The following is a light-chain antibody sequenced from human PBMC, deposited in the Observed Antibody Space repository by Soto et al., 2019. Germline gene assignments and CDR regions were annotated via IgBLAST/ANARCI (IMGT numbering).Light chain of an antibody. Sequence: EIVLTQSPGTLSLSPGERATLSCRASQSVSSSYLAWYQQNRGQAPRLLIYGASSRAPGIPDRFSGSGSGTDFTLTISRLEPEDFAVYYCQQYGSSPWTFGRGTKVEIK. CDR2: GAS. CDR1: QSVSSSY. J-gene: IGKJ1*01. CDR3: QQYGSSPWT. V-gene: IGKV3-20*01.